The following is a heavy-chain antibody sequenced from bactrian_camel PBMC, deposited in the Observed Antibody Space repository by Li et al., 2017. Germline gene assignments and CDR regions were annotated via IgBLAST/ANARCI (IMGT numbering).Heavy chain of an antibody. CDR3: AAGTSGLRNHCGNSDRWYAY. CDR1: EYTYSLPY. Sequence: QLVESGGGSVQAGGSLRLSCAASEYTYSLPYMGWFRQAPGKEREGVAAIDTDSGRTEYADSVKARFTISRDDDKNTLYLQMNSLKPEDSAMHYCAAGTSGLRNHCGNSDRWYAYWGRGTQVTVS. D-gene: IGHD2*01. CDR2: IDTDSGRT. J-gene: IGHJ4*01. V-gene: IGHV3S28*01.